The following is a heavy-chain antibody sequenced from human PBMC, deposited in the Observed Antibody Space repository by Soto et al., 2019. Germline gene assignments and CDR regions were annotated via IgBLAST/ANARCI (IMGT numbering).Heavy chain of an antibody. V-gene: IGHV3-23*01. Sequence: EVQLLESGGGLVQPGGSLRLSCAASGFTFSSYAMSWVRQAPGKGLEWVSGISGSGSSTYYADSVKGRFSISRDSSKNTVYLQMNSLRAADKAVYYCAKSPGTGIVATRFDYWGQGTLVTVSS. J-gene: IGHJ4*02. CDR3: AKSPGTGIVATRFDY. CDR1: GFTFSSYA. CDR2: ISGSGSST. D-gene: IGHD5-12*01.